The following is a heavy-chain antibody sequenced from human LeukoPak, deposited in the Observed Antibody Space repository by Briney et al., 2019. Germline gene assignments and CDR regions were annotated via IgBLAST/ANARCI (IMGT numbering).Heavy chain of an antibody. D-gene: IGHD6-13*01. J-gene: IGHJ3*02. CDR1: GFTFSSYA. CDR3: AKGRSSSWSLDAFDI. CDR2: ISGSGGCT. V-gene: IGHV3-23*01. Sequence: GGSLRLSCAASGFTFSSYAMSWVRQAPGKGLEWVSAISGSGGCTYYADSVKGRFTISRDNSKNTLYLQMNSLRAEDTAVYYCAKGRSSSWSLDAFDIWGQGTMVTVSS.